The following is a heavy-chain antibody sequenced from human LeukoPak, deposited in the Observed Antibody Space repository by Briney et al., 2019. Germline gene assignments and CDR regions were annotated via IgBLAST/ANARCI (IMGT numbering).Heavy chain of an antibody. CDR3: ARSVYGDPYDGFAI. CDR1: GFTFSSYA. V-gene: IGHV3-33*01. Sequence: GGTLRLSCATSGFTFSSYAMHWVRQAPGKGLEWVAVIWFDGSNKSYGDSVKGRFTISRDNPKNTLYLQMNSLRAEDTAVYYCARSVYGDPYDGFAIWGQGTMVTVSS. CDR2: IWFDGSNK. J-gene: IGHJ3*02. D-gene: IGHD4/OR15-4a*01.